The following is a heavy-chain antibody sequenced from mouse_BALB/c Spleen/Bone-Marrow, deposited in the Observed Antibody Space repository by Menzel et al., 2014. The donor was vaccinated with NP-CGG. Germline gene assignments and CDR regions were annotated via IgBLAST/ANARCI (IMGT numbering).Heavy chain of an antibody. J-gene: IGHJ1*01. CDR1: GYTFTSYW. CDR3: ARARSTVITTWYFDV. CDR2: FAPGSGNT. D-gene: IGHD2-4*01. V-gene: IGHV1S41*01. Sequence: DLVKPGASVKLSCKASGYTFTSYWINWIKQRPGQGLEWIGRFAPGSGNTYYNEMFKGKATLTVDTSSSTAYIQLSNLSSEDSAVYFCARARSTVITTWYFDVWGAGTTVTVSS.